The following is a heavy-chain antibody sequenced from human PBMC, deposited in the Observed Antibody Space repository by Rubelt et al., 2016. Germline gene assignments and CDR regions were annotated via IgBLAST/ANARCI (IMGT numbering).Heavy chain of an antibody. CDR2: IHYSGST. CDR1: GGSISSSSYY. J-gene: IGHJ4*02. CDR3: VRANYFDY. V-gene: IGHV4-39*07. Sequence: QLQLQESGPGLVKPSETLSLTCTVSGGSISSSSYYWGWIRQPPGKGLEWIGAIHYSGSTNYSPSLKRRVTISGDTSKNRCSLKLTAVTAADTAVYYCVRANYFDYWGQGTLVTVSS.